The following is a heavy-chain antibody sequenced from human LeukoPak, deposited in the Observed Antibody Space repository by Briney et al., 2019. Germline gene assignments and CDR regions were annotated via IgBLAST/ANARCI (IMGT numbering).Heavy chain of an antibody. J-gene: IGHJ3*02. CDR2: IYYSGST. Sequence: SETLSLTCSVSGYSISSDYYWGCIRQPPGKGLEWIGFIYYSGSTYYNPSLKSRVTISVDTSKNQFSLKLSSVTAADTAVYYCARVTIALDSSGYRSDAFDIWGQGTMVTVSS. CDR3: ARVTIALDSSGYRSDAFDI. CDR1: GYSISSDYY. V-gene: IGHV4-38-2*02. D-gene: IGHD3-22*01.